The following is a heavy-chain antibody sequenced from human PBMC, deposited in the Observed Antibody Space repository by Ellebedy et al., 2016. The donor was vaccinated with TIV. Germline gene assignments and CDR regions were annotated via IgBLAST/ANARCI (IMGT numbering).Heavy chain of an antibody. D-gene: IGHD3-10*01. CDR2: FDPEDGET. CDR1: RYTLTELS. CDR3: ATGIGWFGEKGAFDI. J-gene: IGHJ3*02. V-gene: IGHV1-24*01. Sequence: ASVKVSXKVSRYTLTELSMHWVRQAPGKGLEWMGGFDPEDGETIYAQRFQGRVTMTEDTSTDTAYMELSSLRSEDTAVYYCATGIGWFGEKGAFDIWGQGTMVTVSS.